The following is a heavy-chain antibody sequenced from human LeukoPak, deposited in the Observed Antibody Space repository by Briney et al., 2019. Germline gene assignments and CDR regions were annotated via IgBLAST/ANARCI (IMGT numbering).Heavy chain of an antibody. CDR1: GFTFSSYW. V-gene: IGHV3-74*01. Sequence: AGGSQRLSCTASGFTFSSYWMHWVRQAPGKGLVWVSRINSDGGSTSYADSVKGRFTISRDNAKNTLYLQMNSLRAEDTAVYYCARRIQGMAPYYFDYWGQGTLVTVSS. J-gene: IGHJ4*02. CDR3: ARRIQGMAPYYFDY. D-gene: IGHD5-24*01. CDR2: INSDGGST.